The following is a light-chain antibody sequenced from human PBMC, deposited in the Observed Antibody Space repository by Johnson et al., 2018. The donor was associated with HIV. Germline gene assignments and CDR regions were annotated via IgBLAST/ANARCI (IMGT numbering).Light chain of an antibody. CDR3: GTWDSSLNSYV. Sequence: QSILTQPPSVSAAPGQKVTISCSGSSSNIGNNYVSWYQQLPGTAPKLLIYENNKRPSGIPDRFSGSKSGTSTTLGITGLQTGDEAEYYCGTWDSSLNSYVFRTGTKVSVL. J-gene: IGLJ1*01. CDR2: ENN. V-gene: IGLV1-51*02. CDR1: SSNIGNNY.